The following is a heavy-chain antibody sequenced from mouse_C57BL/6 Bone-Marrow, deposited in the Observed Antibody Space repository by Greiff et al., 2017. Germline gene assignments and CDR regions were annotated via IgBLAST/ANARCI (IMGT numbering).Heavy chain of an antibody. V-gene: IGHV3-6*01. CDR3: ARGLLWYPWFAY. Sequence: DVKLQESGPGLVKPSQSLSLTCSVTGYSITSGYYWNWIRQFPGNKLEWMGYISYAGSNNYNPSLKNRIPITRDTSKNQFFLKLNSVTTEDTATYYCARGLLWYPWFAYWGQGTLVTVSA. D-gene: IGHD2-10*01. CDR2: ISYAGSN. J-gene: IGHJ3*01. CDR1: GYSITSGYY.